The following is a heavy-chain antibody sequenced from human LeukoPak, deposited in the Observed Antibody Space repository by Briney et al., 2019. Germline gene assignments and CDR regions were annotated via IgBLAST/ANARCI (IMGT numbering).Heavy chain of an antibody. D-gene: IGHD5-18*01. V-gene: IGHV3-30*02. CDR3: AREGRLWADYYYYYMDV. CDR2: IRYDGSNK. CDR1: GFTFSSYG. Sequence: GGSLRLSCAASGFTFSSYGMHWVRQAPGKGLEWVAFIRYDGSNKYYADSVKGRFTISRDNSKNTLYLQMNSLRAEDTAVYYCAREGRLWADYYYYYMDVWGKGTTVTVSS. J-gene: IGHJ6*03.